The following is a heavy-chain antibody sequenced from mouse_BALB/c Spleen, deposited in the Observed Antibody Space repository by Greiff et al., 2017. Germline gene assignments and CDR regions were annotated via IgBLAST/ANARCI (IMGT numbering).Heavy chain of an antibody. J-gene: IGHJ4*01. CDR2: ISSGGST. CDR1: GFTFSSYA. V-gene: IGHV5-6-5*01. CDR3: ARVWYYAMDY. D-gene: IGHD1-1*02. Sequence: EVMLVESGGGLVKPGGSLKLSCAASGFTFSSYAMSWVRQTPEKRLEWVASISSGGSTYYPDSVKGRFTISRDNARNILYLQMSSLRSEDTAMYYCARVWYYAMDYWGQGTSVTVSS.